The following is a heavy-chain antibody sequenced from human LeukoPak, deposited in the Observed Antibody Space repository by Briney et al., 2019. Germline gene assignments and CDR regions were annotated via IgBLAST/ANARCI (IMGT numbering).Heavy chain of an antibody. V-gene: IGHV3-23*01. CDR3: AKSGSGSNFDC. CDR1: GFTFSTYG. CDR2: ISSSGDNT. D-gene: IGHD1-26*01. J-gene: IGHJ4*02. Sequence: GGSLRLSCAASGFTFSTYGMSWVRQAPGKGREWVSSISSSGDNTYYADSEKGRFTISRDDSKNTLSLQMSSLTADDTAVYFCAKSGSGSNFDCWGQGTLVTVSS.